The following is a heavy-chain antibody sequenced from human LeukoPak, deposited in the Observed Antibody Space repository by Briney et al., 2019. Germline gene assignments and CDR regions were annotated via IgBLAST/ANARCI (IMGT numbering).Heavy chain of an antibody. D-gene: IGHD2-8*01. CDR2: IYSSGNT. J-gene: IGHJ6*02. CDR3: ARDNAVPSDGMDV. CDR1: GFTVTSYY. Sequence: GGSLRLSCAASGFTVTSYYMSWVRQAPAKGLEWVSVIYSSGNTYYAESVKGRFTISRDSSKNTIYLQMNSLRAEDTAVYYCARDNAVPSDGMDVWGPGTTVTVSS. V-gene: IGHV3-66*01.